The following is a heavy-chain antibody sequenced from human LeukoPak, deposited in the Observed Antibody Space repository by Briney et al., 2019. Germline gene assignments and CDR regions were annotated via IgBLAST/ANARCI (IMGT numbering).Heavy chain of an antibody. CDR3: AKDVRYFDWLLDY. J-gene: IGHJ4*02. V-gene: IGHV3-33*06. D-gene: IGHD3-9*01. Sequence: PGKSLRLSCAASGFTFSRYAMHWVRQAPGKGPEWVAVIWYDGSLKFYADFLKGRFTISRDNSKNTLYLQMNSLRAEDTAVYYCAKDVRYFDWLLDYWGQGTLVTVSS. CDR1: GFTFSRYA. CDR2: IWYDGSLK.